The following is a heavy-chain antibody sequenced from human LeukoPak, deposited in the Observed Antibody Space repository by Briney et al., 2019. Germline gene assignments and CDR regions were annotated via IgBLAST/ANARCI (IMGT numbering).Heavy chain of an antibody. CDR1: GFTFRSYS. V-gene: IGHV3-21*01. CDR3: ARDVSVLDFVVGGSDS. Sequence: PGGSLRLSCAASGFTFRSYSMTWVRQAPGKGLEWVSPISGSSSYTYYADSLKGRFTMSRDNTKNTLYLQMNSLRAEDTAVYYCARDVSVLDFVVGGSDSWGQGTVVTVSS. J-gene: IGHJ4*02. CDR2: ISGSSSYT. D-gene: IGHD2-15*01.